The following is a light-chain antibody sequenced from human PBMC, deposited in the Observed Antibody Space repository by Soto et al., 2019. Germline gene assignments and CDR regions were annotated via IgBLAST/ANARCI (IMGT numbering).Light chain of an antibody. V-gene: IGLV2-23*01. CDR3: AIWDLSLSAWV. Sequence: QSVLTQPASVSGSPGQSITISCTGTDSDIGNYNLVSWYQQYPGKAPKLMIYEGSKRPSGVSDRFSGSKSGNTASLTVSRLQTEDEADYYCAIWDLSLSAWVFGGGTKLTVL. J-gene: IGLJ3*02. CDR2: EGS. CDR1: DSDIGNYNL.